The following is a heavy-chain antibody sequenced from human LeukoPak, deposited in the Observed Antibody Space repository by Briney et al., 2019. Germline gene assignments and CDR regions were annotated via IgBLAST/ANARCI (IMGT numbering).Heavy chain of an antibody. CDR2: VDHTGST. J-gene: IGHJ4*02. V-gene: IGHV4-59*01. CDR3: ARGGRIVGAISWFDY. D-gene: IGHD1-26*01. CDR1: DDSITIYY. Sequence: SETLSLTCTVSDDSITIYYWTWIRQPPGKGLEWIGYVDHTGSTNFNPSLNGRVTISRDTSKNHFSLKLNSVTAADTAVYYCARGGRIVGAISWFDYWGQGTLVTVSS.